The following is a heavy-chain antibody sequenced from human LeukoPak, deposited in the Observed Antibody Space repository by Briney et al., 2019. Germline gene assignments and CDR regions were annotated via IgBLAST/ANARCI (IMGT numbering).Heavy chain of an antibody. J-gene: IGHJ4*02. CDR3: AREVSFYYDSSGYLDY. CDR1: GGSISSSSYS. CDR2: IYYSGST. Sequence: PSETLSLTCTVSGGSISSSSYSWGWIRQPPGKGLERIGGIYYSGSTYYNPSLKSRVTISVDTSKNQFSLKLSSVTAADTAVYYCAREVSFYYDSSGYLDYWGQGTLVTVSS. D-gene: IGHD3-22*01. V-gene: IGHV4-39*02.